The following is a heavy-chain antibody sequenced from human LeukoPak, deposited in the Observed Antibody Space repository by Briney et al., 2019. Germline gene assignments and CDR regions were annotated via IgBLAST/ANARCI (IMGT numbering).Heavy chain of an antibody. CDR1: GYTFTNYY. CDR2: INPSGGST. D-gene: IGHD3-16*01. Sequence: ASVKVSCKASGYTFTNYYMHWVRQAPGQGLEWMGIINPSGGSTSYAQKFQGRVTMTRDMSTSTVYMELSSLRSEDTAVYYCAGGYVQGAWFDPWGQGTLVTVSS. V-gene: IGHV1-46*01. CDR3: AGGYVQGAWFDP. J-gene: IGHJ5*02.